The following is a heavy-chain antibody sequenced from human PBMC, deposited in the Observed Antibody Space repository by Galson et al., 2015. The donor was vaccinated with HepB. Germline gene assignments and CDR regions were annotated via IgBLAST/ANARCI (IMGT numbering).Heavy chain of an antibody. CDR1: GFSCRTYW. J-gene: IGHJ4*02. Sequence: SLRLSCAASGFSCRTYWISWVRQAPGKGLEWVANIKQDGSEKYYVDSVKGRFTICRDNAKNSLSRQMYSLRGEDTAVYYCARDLQYYYGSGIRYWGQGTLVTVSS. CDR2: IKQDGSEK. CDR3: ARDLQYYYGSGIRY. V-gene: IGHV3-7*01. D-gene: IGHD3-10*01.